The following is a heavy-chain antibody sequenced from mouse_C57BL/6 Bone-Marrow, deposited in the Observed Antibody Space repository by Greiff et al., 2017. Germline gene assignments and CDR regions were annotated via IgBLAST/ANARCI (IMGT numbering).Heavy chain of an antibody. CDR2: ISSGGDYI. D-gene: IGHD2-5*01. J-gene: IGHJ4*01. Sequence: EVQLVESGEGLVKPGGSLKLSCAASGFTFSSYAMSWVRQTPEKRLEWVAYISSGGDYIYYADTVKGRFTISRDNARNTLYLQMSSLKSEDTAMDYCTRIAGYSNYVFGYAMDYWGQGTSVTVSS. CDR3: TRIAGYSNYVFGYAMDY. V-gene: IGHV5-9-1*02. CDR1: GFTFSSYA.